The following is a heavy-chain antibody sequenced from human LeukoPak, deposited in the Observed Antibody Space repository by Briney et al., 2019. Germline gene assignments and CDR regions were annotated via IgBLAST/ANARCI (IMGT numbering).Heavy chain of an antibody. J-gene: IGHJ4*02. Sequence: PGGSLRLSCAASGFTFSSYWMHWVRQAPGKGLVWVSRINSDGSSTSYSDSVKGRFTISRDNAKNPLYLQMNSLRAEDTAVYYCARKGGQQLALDYWGQGALVTVSS. CDR3: ARKGGQQLALDY. V-gene: IGHV3-74*01. CDR1: GFTFSSYW. CDR2: INSDGSST. D-gene: IGHD6-13*01.